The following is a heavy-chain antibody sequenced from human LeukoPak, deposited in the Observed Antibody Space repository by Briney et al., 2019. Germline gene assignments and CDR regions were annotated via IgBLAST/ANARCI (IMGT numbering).Heavy chain of an antibody. Sequence: AGGSLRLSCTASGFIFSSYRMSWVRQAPGKGLEWVANINQDGNETYYVDSVKGRFTISRDNAQNSLYLQMNSLRAEDTAVYYCASLGGGVGHCSGGRCYSYSWFDPWGQGTLVTVSS. CDR3: ASLGGGVGHCSGGRCYSYSWFDP. CDR2: INQDGNET. CDR1: GFIFSSYR. J-gene: IGHJ5*02. D-gene: IGHD2-15*01. V-gene: IGHV3-7*01.